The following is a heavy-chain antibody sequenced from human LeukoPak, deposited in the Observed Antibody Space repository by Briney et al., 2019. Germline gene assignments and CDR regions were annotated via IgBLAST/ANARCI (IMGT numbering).Heavy chain of an antibody. Sequence: GGSLRLSCAASGFTFDDYAMHWVRQAPGKGLEWVSGISWNSGSRVYADSMKGRFTNSRDNAKNSLYLQMNSLTPEDTAFYYCTKASSSWYYPAFDIWGQGTMVTVSS. V-gene: IGHV3-9*01. D-gene: IGHD6-13*01. J-gene: IGHJ3*02. CDR3: TKASSSWYYPAFDI. CDR2: ISWNSGSR. CDR1: GFTFDDYA.